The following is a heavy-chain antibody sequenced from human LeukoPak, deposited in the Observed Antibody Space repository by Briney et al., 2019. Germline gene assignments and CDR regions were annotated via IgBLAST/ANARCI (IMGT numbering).Heavy chain of an antibody. V-gene: IGHV3-74*01. D-gene: IGHD1-7*01. CDR1: GFTLSSYW. CDR3: AKGDNWHYDRPLAY. J-gene: IGHJ4*02. Sequence: GGSLRLSCAASGFTLSSYWMHWVRQAPGKGLVWVSRINGDGPTTGSPDSVQGRFTISRANARIPLYLQMSNLGVEYTAVYYCAKGDNWHYDRPLAYWGQGTLVTVSS. CDR2: INGDGPTT.